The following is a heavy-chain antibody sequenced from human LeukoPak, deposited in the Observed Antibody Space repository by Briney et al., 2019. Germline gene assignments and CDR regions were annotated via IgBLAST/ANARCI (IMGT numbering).Heavy chain of an antibody. V-gene: IGHV1-46*01. CDR2: INPSGGST. Sequence: ASVKVSCKASGYTFTSYYMHWVRQAPGQGLEWMGIINPSGGSTSYAQKFQGRVTMTRDTSTSTVYMELSSLRSEDTAVYYCARDQCGSSGCRYFDYWGQGTLVTVAS. D-gene: IGHD6-19*01. CDR1: GYTFTSYY. CDR3: ARDQCGSSGCRYFDY. J-gene: IGHJ4*02.